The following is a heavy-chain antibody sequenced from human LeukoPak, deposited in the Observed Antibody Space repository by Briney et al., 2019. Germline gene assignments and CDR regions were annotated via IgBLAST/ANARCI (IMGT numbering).Heavy chain of an antibody. J-gene: IGHJ4*02. Sequence: SETLSLTCTVSGGSISSSSYYWSWIRQPPGKGLEWIGYIYYSGSTNYNPSLKRRVTISVDTSKNQFSLKLSSVTAADTAVYYCARDNDSRDPPHFDYWGQGTLVTVSS. D-gene: IGHD3-16*01. CDR2: IYYSGST. CDR3: ARDNDSRDPPHFDY. CDR1: GGSISSSSYY. V-gene: IGHV4-61*01.